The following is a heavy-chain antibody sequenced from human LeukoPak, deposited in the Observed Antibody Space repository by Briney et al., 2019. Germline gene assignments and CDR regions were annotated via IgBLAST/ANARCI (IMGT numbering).Heavy chain of an antibody. J-gene: IGHJ3*02. V-gene: IGHV3-74*01. CDR2: INSDGSST. CDR1: GFTFSSYG. Sequence: GGSLRLSCAASGFTFSSYGMRWVRQAPGKGLEWVSRINSDGSSTSYADSVKGRFTISRDNAKNSLYLQMNSLRAEDTAVYYCASHTDKSSWKRSSFDIWGQGTMVTVSS. CDR3: ASHTDKSSWKRSSFDI. D-gene: IGHD1-1*01.